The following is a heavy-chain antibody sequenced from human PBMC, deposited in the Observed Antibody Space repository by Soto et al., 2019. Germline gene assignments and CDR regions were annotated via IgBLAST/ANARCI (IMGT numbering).Heavy chain of an antibody. CDR2: INPSGGST. J-gene: IGHJ5*02. CDR1: GYTFTSYY. Sequence: QVQLVQSGAEVKKPGASVKVSCKASGYTFTSYYMHWVRQAPGQGLEWMGIINPSGGSTSYAQKFQGRVTMTRDTSTSTVYMELSSLRSEDTAVYYCARDFPKQQLVHWFDPWGQGTLVTVSS. CDR3: ARDFPKQQLVHWFDP. V-gene: IGHV1-46*01. D-gene: IGHD6-13*01.